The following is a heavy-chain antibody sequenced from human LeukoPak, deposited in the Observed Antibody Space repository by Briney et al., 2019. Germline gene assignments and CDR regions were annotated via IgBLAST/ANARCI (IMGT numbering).Heavy chain of an antibody. Sequence: GGSLRLSCAASGFTFSSYAMHWVRQAPGKGLEWVAVISYDGSNKYYADSVKGRFTISRDNSKNTLYLQMNSLRAEDTAVYYCARSEGANPRGNWFDPWGRGTLVTVSS. CDR3: ARSEGANPRGNWFDP. CDR2: ISYDGSNK. V-gene: IGHV3-30-3*01. CDR1: GFTFSSYA. D-gene: IGHD1-26*01. J-gene: IGHJ5*02.